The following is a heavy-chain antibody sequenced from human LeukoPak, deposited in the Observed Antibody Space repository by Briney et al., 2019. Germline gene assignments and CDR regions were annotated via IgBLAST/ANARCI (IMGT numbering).Heavy chain of an antibody. CDR1: GFTVSSNY. CDR2: IYSGGST. J-gene: IGHJ3*02. V-gene: IGHV3-53*01. D-gene: IGHD1-26*01. Sequence: PGGSLRLSCAASGFTVSSNYMSWVRQAPGKGLEWVSIIYSGGSTFYADSVKGRFTISRDNSKNTLYLQMNSLRAKDTAVYYCARGGSYLSAFDIWGQGTMVTVSS. CDR3: ARGGSYLSAFDI.